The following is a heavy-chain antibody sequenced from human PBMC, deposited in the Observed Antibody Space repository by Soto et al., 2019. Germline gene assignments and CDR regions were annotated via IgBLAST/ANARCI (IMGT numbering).Heavy chain of an antibody. V-gene: IGHV4-34*01. CDR3: ARFSGSYYYAMDV. CDR2: INHSGVT. J-gene: IGHJ6*02. Sequence: PSXTLSLSCAVYCGSLSGYYWSWIRQPPGKGLEWIGEINHSGVTNYKPSLKRRVTISVDTSKNQFSLQLKSVTAADTALYYCARFSGSYYYAMDVWGQGSTVTVSS. D-gene: IGHD6-19*01. CDR1: CGSLSGYY.